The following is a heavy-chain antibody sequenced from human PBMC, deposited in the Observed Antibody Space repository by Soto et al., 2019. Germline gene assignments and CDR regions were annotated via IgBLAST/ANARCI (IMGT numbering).Heavy chain of an antibody. D-gene: IGHD2-15*01. CDR2: VYYSDSI. J-gene: IGHJ1*01. CDR1: GGSISSGY. CDR3: ARPYSATAGSTLHP. Sequence: QVHLQESGPGLVKPSETLSLTCSVSGGSISSGYWSWIRQPPGKGLEWIGYVYYSDSINYNPSLERRAIISVDPPKTPLSLRLRSVTAAAPAVYYCARPYSATAGSTLHPWGQGPLVTVSS. V-gene: IGHV4-59*01.